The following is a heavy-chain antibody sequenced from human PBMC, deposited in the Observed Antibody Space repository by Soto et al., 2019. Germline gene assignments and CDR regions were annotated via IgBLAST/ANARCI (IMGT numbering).Heavy chain of an antibody. CDR3: AREADSSSSGWFDP. J-gene: IGHJ5*02. Sequence: ASVKVSCKASGYTFTSYAMHWVRQAPGQRLEWMGWINAGNGNTKYSQKLQGRVTITRDTSASTAYMELSSLRSEDTAVYYCAREADSSSSGWFDPWGQGTLVTVSS. D-gene: IGHD6-6*01. V-gene: IGHV1-3*01. CDR2: INAGNGNT. CDR1: GYTFTSYA.